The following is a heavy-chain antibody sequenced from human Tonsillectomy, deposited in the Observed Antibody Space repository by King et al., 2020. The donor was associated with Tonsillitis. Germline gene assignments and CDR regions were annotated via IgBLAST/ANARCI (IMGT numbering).Heavy chain of an antibody. CDR1: GFTFDDYG. CDR2: INWNGDNT. D-gene: IGHD4-17*01. V-gene: IGHV3-20*04. CDR3: AKGAVTDYYYRDV. Sequence: VQLVESGGGVVRPGGSLRLSCAASGFTFDDYGMSWVRQVPGKGLDWVSGINWNGDNTGYADSVKGRFTITRDNAKNSLYLEMNSLRAEDMALYYCAKGAVTDYYYRDVWGKATTVTVSS. J-gene: IGHJ6*03.